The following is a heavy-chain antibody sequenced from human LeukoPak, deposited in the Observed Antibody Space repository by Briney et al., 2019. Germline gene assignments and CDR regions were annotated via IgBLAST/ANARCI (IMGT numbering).Heavy chain of an antibody. CDR3: ARGSHDTIRGVLDI. D-gene: IGHD3-10*01. Sequence: SETLSLTCAVSGGSISSDYWWSWVRPSPGKGLEYIGEIHYSGTTNYNPSLKSRVTISLDKSKNQFSLNLNSVTAADTAVFYCARGSHDTIRGVLDIWGQGTMVTVSS. CDR2: IHYSGTT. CDR1: GGSISSDYW. J-gene: IGHJ3*02. V-gene: IGHV4-4*02.